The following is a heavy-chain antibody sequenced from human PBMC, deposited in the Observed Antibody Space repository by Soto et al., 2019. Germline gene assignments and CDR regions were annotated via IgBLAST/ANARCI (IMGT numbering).Heavy chain of an antibody. CDR2: ISWNSGSI. Sequence: GGSLRLSCAASGFTFDDYAMHWVRQAPGKGLEWVSGISWNSGSIGYADSVKGRFTISRDNAKNSLYLQMNSLRAEDTAWYYCAKEGMRYYYYGMDVWGQGTTVTVSS. CDR1: GFTFDDYA. CDR3: AKEGMRYYYYGMDV. V-gene: IGHV3-9*01. J-gene: IGHJ6*02.